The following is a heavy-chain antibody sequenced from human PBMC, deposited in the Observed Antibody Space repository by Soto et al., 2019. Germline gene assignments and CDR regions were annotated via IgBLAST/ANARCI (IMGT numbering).Heavy chain of an antibody. D-gene: IGHD3-10*01. CDR3: ARGLLTSRGVTLDY. CDR1: GGSFSGYY. V-gene: IGHV4-34*01. CDR2: INHSGST. Sequence: PSETLSLTCAVYGGSFSGYYWSWIRQPPGKGLEWIGEINHSGSTNYNPSLKSRVTISVDTSKNQFSLKLSSVTAADTAVYYCARGLLTSRGVTLDYWGQGTLVTVSS. J-gene: IGHJ4*02.